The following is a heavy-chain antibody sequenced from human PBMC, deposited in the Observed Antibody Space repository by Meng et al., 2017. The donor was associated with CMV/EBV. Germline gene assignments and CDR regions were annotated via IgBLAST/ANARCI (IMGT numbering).Heavy chain of an antibody. CDR1: GDPFTTYG. Sequence: QFRLVQSGADGKKPGASVKVSCKASGDPFTTYGITWVRQAPGQSLEWMGWISAYHGKTNYAQNLQDRVSMTTDTSTSTVYMELSSLRSDDTAVYYCARDVVSCRFAVDYWGQGTLVTVSS. D-gene: IGHD3-16*01. J-gene: IGHJ4*02. CDR2: ISAYHGKT. CDR3: ARDVVSCRFAVDY. V-gene: IGHV1-18*01.